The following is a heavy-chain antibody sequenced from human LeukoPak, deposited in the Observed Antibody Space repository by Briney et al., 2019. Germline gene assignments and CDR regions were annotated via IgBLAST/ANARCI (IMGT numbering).Heavy chain of an antibody. Sequence: ASETLSLTCTVSGGSISSYYWSRIRQPPGKGLEWIGYIYYSGSTNYNPSLKGRVTISVDTSKNQFSLKLSSVTAADTAVYYCARHGYYDSSGYYYARDAFDIWGQGTMVTVSS. J-gene: IGHJ3*02. CDR3: ARHGYYDSSGYYYARDAFDI. V-gene: IGHV4-59*08. CDR2: IYYSGST. CDR1: GGSISSYY. D-gene: IGHD3-22*01.